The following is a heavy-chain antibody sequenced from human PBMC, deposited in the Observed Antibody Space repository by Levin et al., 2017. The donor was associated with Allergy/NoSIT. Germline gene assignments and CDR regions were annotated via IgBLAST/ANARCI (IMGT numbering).Heavy chain of an antibody. V-gene: IGHV3-64D*06. J-gene: IGHJ4*02. CDR1: GFTFNTYP. Sequence: ASVKVSCSASGFTFNTYPIHWVRQAPGKRLEYVSAISSHGGDTYYADSVKGRFTISRDNSKNTVYLQMSSLRAEDTAVYYCVKVMITGLAYFDYWGQGTLVTVSS. D-gene: IGHD3-16*01. CDR2: ISSHGGDT. CDR3: VKVMITGLAYFDY.